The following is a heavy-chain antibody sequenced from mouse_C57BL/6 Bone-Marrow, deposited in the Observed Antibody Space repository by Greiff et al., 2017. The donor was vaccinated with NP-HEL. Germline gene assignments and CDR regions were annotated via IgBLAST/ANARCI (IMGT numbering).Heavy chain of an antibody. CDR2: IDPNSGGT. CDR1: GYTFTSYW. CDR3: ARSVTAVVEDWYFEV. V-gene: IGHV1-72*01. J-gene: IGHJ1*03. D-gene: IGHD1-1*01. Sequence: QVQLQQPGAELVKPGASVKLSCKASGYTFTSYWMHWVKQRPGRGLEWIGRIDPNSGGTKYNEKFKSKATLTVDKPSSTAYMQLSSLTSEDSAVYYCARSVTAVVEDWYFEVWGTGATVTVSS.